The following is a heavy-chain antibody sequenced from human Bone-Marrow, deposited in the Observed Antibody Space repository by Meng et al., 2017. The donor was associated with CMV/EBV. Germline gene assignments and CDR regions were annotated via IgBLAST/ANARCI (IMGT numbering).Heavy chain of an antibody. CDR1: GYTFTGYY. CDR2: INPNSGGT. Sequence: ASVKVSCKASGYTFTGYYMHWVRQAPGQGLEWMGWINPNSGGTNYAQKFQGRVTMTRDTSISTAYMELSRLRSDDTAVYYCVRADGGSYYYYGMDVWGQGTTVTVSS. J-gene: IGHJ6*02. D-gene: IGHD1-26*01. CDR3: VRADGGSYYYYGMDV. V-gene: IGHV1-2*02.